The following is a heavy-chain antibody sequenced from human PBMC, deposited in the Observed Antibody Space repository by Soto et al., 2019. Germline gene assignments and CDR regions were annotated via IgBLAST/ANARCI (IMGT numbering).Heavy chain of an antibody. V-gene: IGHV4-31*03. CDR2: IYHSGST. J-gene: IGHJ5*02. Sequence: QVQLQESGPGLVKPSQTLSLTCTVSGGSISSNGYYWNWIRQYPGKGLEWIGYIYHSGSTYYNPSLKSRVTVSLATSKNRFSLSLSSVNAADTATYDSARGAGTAMVLAPWGQGTLVTVSS. CDR3: ARGAGTAMVLAP. CDR1: GGSISSNGYY. D-gene: IGHD5-18*01.